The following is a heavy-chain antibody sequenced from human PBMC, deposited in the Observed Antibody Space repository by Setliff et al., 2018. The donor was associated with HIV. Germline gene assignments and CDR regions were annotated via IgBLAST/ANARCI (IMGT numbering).Heavy chain of an antibody. CDR1: GGSISSGSYY. Sequence: SETLSLTCTVSGGSISSGSYYWSWIRQPAGKGLEWIGHIYTSESTNYNPSLKSRVTISVDTSKNQFSLKLSSVTATDTAVYYCARGALQDGTGSFLRGGWFDPWGQGTLVTVSS. CDR3: ARGALQDGTGSFLRGGWFDP. V-gene: IGHV4-61*09. CDR2: IYTSEST. J-gene: IGHJ5*02. D-gene: IGHD1-26*01.